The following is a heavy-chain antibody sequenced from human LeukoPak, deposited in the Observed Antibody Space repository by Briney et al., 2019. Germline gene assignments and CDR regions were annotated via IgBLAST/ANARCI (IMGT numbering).Heavy chain of an antibody. CDR2: MNPKRGNT. CDR3: ARGVGQQYDYYYYGMDV. CDR1: GYTFTSYD. J-gene: IGHJ6*02. V-gene: IGHV1-8*01. D-gene: IGHD4-4*01. Sequence: ASVKVSFKASGYTFTSYDINWVRQATGQGLDWMGWMNPKRGNTGYAQKLQGRVTMTRNTSISTAYMELSSLRSEDTAVYYCARGVGQQYDYYYYGMDVWGQGTTVTVSS.